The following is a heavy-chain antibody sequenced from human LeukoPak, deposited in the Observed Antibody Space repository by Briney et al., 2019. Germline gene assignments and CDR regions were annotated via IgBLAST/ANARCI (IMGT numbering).Heavy chain of an antibody. Sequence: KPSETLSLTCTVSGGSISSSSYYWGWIRQPPGKGLEWIGSIYYSGSTYYNPSLKSRVTISVDTSKNQFSLKLSSVTAADTAVYYCARRSSSGGDFDYWGQGTLVTVSS. V-gene: IGHV4-39*01. CDR3: ARRSSSGGDFDY. J-gene: IGHJ4*02. CDR2: IYYSGST. CDR1: GGSISSSSYY. D-gene: IGHD6-6*01.